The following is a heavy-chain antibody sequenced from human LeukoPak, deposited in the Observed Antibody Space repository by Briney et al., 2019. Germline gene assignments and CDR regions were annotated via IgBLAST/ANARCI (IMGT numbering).Heavy chain of an antibody. J-gene: IGHJ4*02. Sequence: GGSLRLSCAASGFTFSSYAMHWVRQAPGKGLEWVAVISYDGSNKYYADSVKGRSTISRDNSKNTLYLQMNSLRAEDTAVYYCARALPGKSYYFDYWGQGTLVTVSS. CDR1: GFTFSSYA. CDR2: ISYDGSNK. CDR3: ARALPGKSYYFDY. V-gene: IGHV3-30-3*01. D-gene: IGHD3-10*01.